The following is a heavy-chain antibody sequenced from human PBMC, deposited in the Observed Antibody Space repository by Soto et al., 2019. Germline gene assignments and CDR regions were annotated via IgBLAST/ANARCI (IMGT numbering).Heavy chain of an antibody. V-gene: IGHV1-46*01. D-gene: IGHD3-10*01. CDR1: GYTFTSYY. CDR3: ARRGALGYYGMDV. Sequence: QVQLVQSGAEVKKPGASVKVSCKASGYTFTSYYMHWVRQAPGQGLEWMGIINPSGGSTSYAQKFKGRVTMTRDTSTSTVYMELSSLRSEDTAVYYCARRGALGYYGMDVWGQGTTVTVSS. CDR2: INPSGGST. J-gene: IGHJ6*02.